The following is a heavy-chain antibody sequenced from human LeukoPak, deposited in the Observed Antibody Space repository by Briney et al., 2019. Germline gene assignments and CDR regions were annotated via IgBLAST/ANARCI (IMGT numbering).Heavy chain of an antibody. Sequence: SENLSLTCAVYGGSFSGYYWSWIRQPPGKGLEWIGEVNHSGSTNYNPSLKSRVTISVDTSKNQFSLKLSSVTAADTAVYYCARLPLRITMVRGVISFDYWGQGTLVTVSS. D-gene: IGHD3-10*01. CDR2: VNHSGST. CDR3: ARLPLRITMVRGVISFDY. J-gene: IGHJ4*02. CDR1: GGSFSGYY. V-gene: IGHV4-34*01.